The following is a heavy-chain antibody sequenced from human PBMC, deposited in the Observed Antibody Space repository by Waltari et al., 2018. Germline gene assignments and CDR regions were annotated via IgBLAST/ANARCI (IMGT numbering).Heavy chain of an antibody. CDR3: AKNPANFYYYIDV. CDR2: MSGNGDSI. CDR1: GFTFSAYS. J-gene: IGHJ6*03. Sequence: DVQVVESGGGWVRPGGSLRLSCAASGFTFSAYSMGWVRQAPGKGLEWVSDMSGNGDSIFDADSLKGRFTNSRDNSKNTLFLQMNNLRAEDAAVYYCAKNPANFYYYIDVWGTGTTVTVSS. V-gene: IGHV3-23*04.